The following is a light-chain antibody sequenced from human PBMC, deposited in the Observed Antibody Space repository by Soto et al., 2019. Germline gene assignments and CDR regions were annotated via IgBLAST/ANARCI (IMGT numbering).Light chain of an antibody. CDR3: QQYGSSLTWT. J-gene: IGKJ1*01. Sequence: LKQSPGTLSLSKSERATLSCRAIQSVSSSCLAWYQQKPGQAPRLLIYGASSRATGIPDRFSGSGSGTDFTLTISRLEPEDFAVYYCQQYGSSLTWTFGQGSIVDIK. CDR1: QSVSSSC. CDR2: GAS. V-gene: IGKV3-20*01.